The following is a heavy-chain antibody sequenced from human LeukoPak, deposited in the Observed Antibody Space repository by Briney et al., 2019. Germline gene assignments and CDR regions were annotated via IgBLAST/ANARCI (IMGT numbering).Heavy chain of an antibody. CDR2: INHSGST. CDR3: ARAVSRGYYYYYMDV. D-gene: IGHD4-17*01. CDR1: GGSFSGYY. Sequence: SETLSLTCAVYGGSFSGYYWSWICQPPGKGLEWIGEINHSGSTNYNPSLKSRVTISVDTSKNQFSLKLSSVTAADTAVYYCARAVSRGYYYYYMDVWGKGTTVTVSS. J-gene: IGHJ6*03. V-gene: IGHV4-34*01.